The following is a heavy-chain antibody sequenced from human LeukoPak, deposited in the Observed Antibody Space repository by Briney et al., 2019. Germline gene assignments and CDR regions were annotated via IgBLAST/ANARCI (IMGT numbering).Heavy chain of an antibody. J-gene: IGHJ4*02. CDR2: INPNTGGT. CDR3: ARRYCSGGSCYPDY. CDR1: GYTFIAYY. D-gene: IGHD2-15*01. Sequence: ASVTVSCKASGYTFIAYYIQWVRQAPGQGLEWMGWINPNTGGTKNAQKFQGRVTMTRDTSITTAYMELGRLTSDDKAVYYCARRYCSGGSCYPDYWGQGTLVTVSS. V-gene: IGHV1-2*02.